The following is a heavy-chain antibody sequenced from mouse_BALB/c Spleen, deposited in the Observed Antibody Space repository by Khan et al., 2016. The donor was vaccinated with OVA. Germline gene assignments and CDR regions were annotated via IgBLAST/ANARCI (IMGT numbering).Heavy chain of an antibody. J-gene: IGHJ3*01. V-gene: IGHV1S136*01. CDR1: GYTFTNYV. Sequence: VQLKESGPELVEPGASVKMSCKASGYTFTNYVIHWVKQKPGQGLEWLGYINPDIADTRYNEKFKGQATLTSDISSTTAYMDLSSMTSEDSAVYYCGREASSWDFSVPCWGQGTLVTVSA. D-gene: IGHD4-1*01. CDR2: INPDIADT. CDR3: GREASSWDFSVPC.